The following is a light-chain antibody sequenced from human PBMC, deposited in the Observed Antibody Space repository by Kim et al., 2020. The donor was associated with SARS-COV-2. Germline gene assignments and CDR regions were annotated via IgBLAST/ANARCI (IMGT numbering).Light chain of an antibody. CDR1: TSNIGNNY. V-gene: IGLV1-51*01. Sequence: QSVLTQPPSVSAAPGQKVTISCSGSTSNIGNNYVSWYQQLPGTAPKLLIYDNNKRPSGIPDRFSGSNSGTSGTLGITGLQTGDEADYYCGTWDSSLSAWVFGGGTKLTVL. CDR2: DNN. CDR3: GTWDSSLSAWV. J-gene: IGLJ3*02.